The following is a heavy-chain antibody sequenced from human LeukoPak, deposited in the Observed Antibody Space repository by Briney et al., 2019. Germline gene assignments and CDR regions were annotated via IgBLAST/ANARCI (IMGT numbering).Heavy chain of an antibody. J-gene: IGHJ3*02. D-gene: IGHD3-10*01. CDR2: IYYSGST. CDR3: ARDQGVYGSGSYYSHAFDI. Sequence: SETLSLTCTVSGVSISSYYWSWIRQPPGKGLEWIGYIYYSGSTNYNPSLKSRVTISVDTSKNQFSLKLSSVTAADTAVYYCARDQGVYGSGSYYSHAFDIWGQGTMVTVSS. CDR1: GVSISSYY. V-gene: IGHV4-59*01.